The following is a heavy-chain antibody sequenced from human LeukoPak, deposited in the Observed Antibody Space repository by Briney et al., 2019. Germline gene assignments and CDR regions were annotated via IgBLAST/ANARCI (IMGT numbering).Heavy chain of an antibody. CDR1: GGSISSYY. CDR2: IYTSGST. J-gene: IGHJ4*02. Sequence: SETLSLTCTVSGGSISSYYWSWIRQPAGKGLEWIGRIYTSGSTNYNPSLKSRVTISVDTSKNQFSLKLSSVTAADTAVYYCARVRRGSGSTYYFDYWGQGTLVTVSS. V-gene: IGHV4-4*07. CDR3: ARVRRGSGSTYYFDY. D-gene: IGHD3-10*01.